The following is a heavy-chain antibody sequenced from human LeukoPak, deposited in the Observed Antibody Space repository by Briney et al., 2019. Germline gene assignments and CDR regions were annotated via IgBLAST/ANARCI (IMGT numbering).Heavy chain of an antibody. CDR3: ARTRSVLRFLEWLFLGPFDY. CDR2: INPSGGST. Sequence: ASVKVSCKASGYTFTSYYMHWVRQAPGQGLEWMGIINPSGGSTSYAQEFQGRVTMIRDTSPSTDYMELSSLRTEDTAVYYCARTRSVLRFLEWLFLGPFDYWGQGTLVTVSS. D-gene: IGHD3-3*01. J-gene: IGHJ4*02. CDR1: GYTFTSYY. V-gene: IGHV1-46*01.